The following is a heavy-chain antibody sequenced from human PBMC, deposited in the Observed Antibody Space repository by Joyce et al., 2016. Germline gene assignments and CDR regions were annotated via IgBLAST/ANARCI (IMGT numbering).Heavy chain of an antibody. J-gene: IGHJ4*02. CDR2: IRHTGIT. D-gene: IGHD5-12*01. Sequence: QVQLQQWGAGLLKPSESLSLTCAVYGGSFSGYYWSWIRQPPGKGLEWIGDIRHTGITKYNPSLKSRVTISVDTSKNQFSPLRVATALGRTGGYIDYWGQGSLVTVSS. CDR3: Y. V-gene: IGHV4-34*01. CDR1: GGSFSGYY.